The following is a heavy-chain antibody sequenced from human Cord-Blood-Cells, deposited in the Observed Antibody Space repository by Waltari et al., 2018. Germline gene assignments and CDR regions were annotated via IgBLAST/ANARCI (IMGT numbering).Heavy chain of an antibody. J-gene: IGHJ3*02. Sequence: LEWVSSISSSSSYIYYADSVKGRFTISRDNAKNSLYLQMNSLRAEDTAVYYCARGSYDFWSGYYIWGQGTMVTVSS. CDR3: ARGSYDFWSGYYI. D-gene: IGHD3-3*01. CDR2: ISSSSSYI. V-gene: IGHV3-21*01.